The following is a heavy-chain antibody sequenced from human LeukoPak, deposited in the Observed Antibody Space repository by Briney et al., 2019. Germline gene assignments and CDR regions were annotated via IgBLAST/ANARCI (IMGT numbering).Heavy chain of an antibody. J-gene: IGHJ6*02. Sequence: GGSLRLSCAASGFTFSSYAMHWVRQAPGKGLEWVAVISYDGSNKYYADSVKGRFTISRDNSKNTLYLQMNSLRAEDTAVYYCAKDLDNWNYGFYYYYGMDVWGQGTTVTVSS. D-gene: IGHD1-7*01. CDR2: ISYDGSNK. V-gene: IGHV3-30-3*01. CDR3: AKDLDNWNYGFYYYYGMDV. CDR1: GFTFSSYA.